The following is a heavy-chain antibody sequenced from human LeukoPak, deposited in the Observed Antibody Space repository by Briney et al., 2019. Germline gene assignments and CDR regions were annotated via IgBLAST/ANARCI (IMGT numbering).Heavy chain of an antibody. CDR1: GYTFTSYA. V-gene: IGHV1-3*01. CDR2: INAGNGNT. CDR3: ARDIPGYSSGWYGAFEI. Sequence: ASVKVSCKASGYTFTSYAMHWVRQAPGQRLEWMGWINAGNGNTKYSQKFQGRVTITRDTSASTAYMELSSLRSEDTAVYYCARDIPGYSSGWYGAFEIWGQGTMVTVSS. J-gene: IGHJ3*02. D-gene: IGHD6-19*01.